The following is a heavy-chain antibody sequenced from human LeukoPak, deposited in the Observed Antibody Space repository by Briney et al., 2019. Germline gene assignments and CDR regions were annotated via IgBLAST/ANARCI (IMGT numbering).Heavy chain of an antibody. CDR1: GFTFSSYT. J-gene: IGHJ4*02. V-gene: IGHV3-30-3*01. D-gene: IGHD1-26*01. Sequence: GGSLRLSCAASGFTFSSYTLHWVRQAPGKGLEWVAVISYDGSNKYYADSVKGRFTISRDNSKNTLFLQMNSLSADDTAVYYCAREIRNSYTGYYYVDSWGQGALGTVSS. CDR2: ISYDGSNK. CDR3: AREIRNSYTGYYYVDS.